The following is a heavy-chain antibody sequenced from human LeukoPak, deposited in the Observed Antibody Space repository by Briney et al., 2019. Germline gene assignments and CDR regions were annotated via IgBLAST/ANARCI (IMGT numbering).Heavy chain of an antibody. V-gene: IGHV4-4*02. Sequence: SETLRLTCAVSGGSISSSNLWSWVRQPPGKGLEWIGEIYHSGSTNYNPSLKSRVTISVDKSKNQFSLKLSSVTAADTAVYYCARECGGDCSFDYWGQGSLVTVSS. D-gene: IGHD2-21*02. J-gene: IGHJ4*02. CDR3: ARECGGDCSFDY. CDR1: GGSISSSNL. CDR2: IYHSGST.